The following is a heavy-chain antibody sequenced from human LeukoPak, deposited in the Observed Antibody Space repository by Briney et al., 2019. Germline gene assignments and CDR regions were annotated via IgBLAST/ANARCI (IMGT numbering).Heavy chain of an antibody. D-gene: IGHD6-19*01. CDR2: IYHSGSS. V-gene: IGHV4-34*01. J-gene: IGHJ4*02. Sequence: SETLSLTCAVYGGSFSGYYWSWIRQPPGKGLEWIGSIYHSGSSYYNPSLKSRVTISVDTSKNQFSLKLSSVTAADTAVYYCARRYSSGWSFDYWGQGTLVTVSS. CDR1: GGSFSGYY. CDR3: ARRYSSGWSFDY.